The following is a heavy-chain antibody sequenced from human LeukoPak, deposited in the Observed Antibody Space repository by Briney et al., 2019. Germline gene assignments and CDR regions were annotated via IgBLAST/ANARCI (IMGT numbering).Heavy chain of an antibody. CDR1: GFTFSSYW. CDR2: IKQDGSEK. Sequence: GGSLRLSCAASGFTFSSYWMSWVRQAPGKGLEWVANIKQDGSEKYYVDSVKGRFTISRDNSKNTLYLQMNSLRAEDTAVYYCAKKGIVVVITYWGQGTLVTVSS. J-gene: IGHJ4*02. D-gene: IGHD3-22*01. CDR3: AKKGIVVVITY. V-gene: IGHV3-7*03.